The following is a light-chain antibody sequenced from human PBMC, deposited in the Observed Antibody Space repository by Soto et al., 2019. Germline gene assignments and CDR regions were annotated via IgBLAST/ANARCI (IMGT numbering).Light chain of an antibody. Sequence: DIQMTQSPSSRSASVGDRVTITCRASQSISSYLNWYQQKPGKAPKLLIYAASSLQSGVPSRFSGSGSGTDFTLTISSLQPEDFATYYCQQSYSTPWTFGQETKVDIK. CDR1: QSISSY. CDR3: QQSYSTPWT. V-gene: IGKV1-39*01. J-gene: IGKJ1*01. CDR2: AAS.